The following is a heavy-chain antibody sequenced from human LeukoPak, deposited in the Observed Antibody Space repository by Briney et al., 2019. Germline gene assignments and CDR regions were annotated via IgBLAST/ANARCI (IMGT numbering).Heavy chain of an antibody. D-gene: IGHD2-21*02. V-gene: IGHV3-33*01. J-gene: IGHJ5*02. Sequence: GGSLRLSCAASGFPFRNYGMHWVRQAPGMGLEWVAVIWYDGDKKYYADSVKGRFTISRDNSKNTLYLQMSSLRVEDTSVYFCARDRCGGADCANWFDPWGQGTLVIVSS. CDR1: GFPFRNYG. CDR2: IWYDGDKK. CDR3: ARDRCGGADCANWFDP.